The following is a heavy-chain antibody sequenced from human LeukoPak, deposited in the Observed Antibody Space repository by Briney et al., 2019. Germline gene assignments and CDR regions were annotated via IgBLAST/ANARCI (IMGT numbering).Heavy chain of an antibody. CDR1: GGSISTGSDS. CDR2: FYYSGST. V-gene: IGHV4-39*01. J-gene: IGHJ4*02. Sequence: SETLSLTCTVSGGSISTGSDSWGWIRQPPGKGLQWIGTFYYSGSTYYNPSLKSRVTISVDTSKNQFSLKLSSVTAADTAVYYCATSLGSLYYFDSWGQGTLVIASS. CDR3: ATSLGSLYYFDS. D-gene: IGHD3-10*01.